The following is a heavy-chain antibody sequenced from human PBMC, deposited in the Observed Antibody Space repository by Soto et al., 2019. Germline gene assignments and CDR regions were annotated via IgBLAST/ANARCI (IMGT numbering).Heavy chain of an antibody. Sequence: QVQLVESGGGVVQPGRSLRLSCAASGFTFSSYGMHWVRQAPGKGLEWVAVISYDGSNKYYADSVKGRFTISRDNSKNTLYLQMNSLRAADTAVYYCAMGAPITYYYGSGSYWGYWGQGTLVTVSS. CDR2: ISYDGSNK. V-gene: IGHV3-30*03. D-gene: IGHD3-10*01. CDR1: GFTFSSYG. J-gene: IGHJ4*02. CDR3: AMGAPITYYYGSGSYWGY.